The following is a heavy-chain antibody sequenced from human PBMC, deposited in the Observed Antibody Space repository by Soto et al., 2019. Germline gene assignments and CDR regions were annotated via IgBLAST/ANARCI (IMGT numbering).Heavy chain of an antibody. CDR2: INAGNGNT. CDR3: ARDSQYYDILTGYYNFGY. Sequence: QFQLVQSGAEVKKPGASVKVSCKASGYTFTSYAMHWVRQAPGQRLEWMGWINAGNGNTKYSQKFQGRVTITRDTSASTAYMELSSLRSEDTAVYYCARDSQYYDILTGYYNFGYWGQGTLVTVSS. D-gene: IGHD3-9*01. CDR1: GYTFTSYA. V-gene: IGHV1-3*01. J-gene: IGHJ4*02.